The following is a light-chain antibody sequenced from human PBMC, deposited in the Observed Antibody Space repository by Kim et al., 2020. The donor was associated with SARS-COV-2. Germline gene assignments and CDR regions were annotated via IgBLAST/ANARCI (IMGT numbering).Light chain of an antibody. Sequence: ASVGDRVTITCRASQTINGYLNWYQQNPGKAPNLLIFAASNLQSGVPSRFSGSGSGTDFTLTIGSLQPEDFATYYCQQSYSTPHTFGQGTKVDIK. J-gene: IGKJ1*01. CDR1: QTINGY. V-gene: IGKV1-39*01. CDR2: AAS. CDR3: QQSYSTPHT.